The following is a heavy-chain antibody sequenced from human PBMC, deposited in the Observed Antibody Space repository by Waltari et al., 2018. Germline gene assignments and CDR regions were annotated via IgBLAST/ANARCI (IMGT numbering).Heavy chain of an antibody. D-gene: IGHD4-17*01. Sequence: QLQLQESGPGLVKPSETLSLTCTVSGGSRSSSSYYCSWIRQSPGEGLEWLGSTYDGGNTDYNPSLKSRLTMSVDTSKNHFSLKLNSVTAADTAVYYCARGDLYPGFFALWGRGTLVTVSS. V-gene: IGHV4-39*02. J-gene: IGHJ2*01. CDR1: GGSRSSSSYY. CDR3: ARGDLYPGFFAL. CDR2: TYDGGNT.